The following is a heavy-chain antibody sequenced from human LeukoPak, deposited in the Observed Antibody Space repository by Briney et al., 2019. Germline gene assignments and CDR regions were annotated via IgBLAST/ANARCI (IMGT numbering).Heavy chain of an antibody. CDR2: ISSTSSYI. Sequence: GGSLLLSCAASSFTFSSYSINCVRQAPGKRLVWVSSISSTSSYIYYADSVKGRFTISRDNAKNSLYLQMNSLRAEDTAVYYCARTGLRWYYFDYWGQGTLVTVSS. V-gene: IGHV3-21*01. J-gene: IGHJ4*02. CDR3: ARTGLRWYYFDY. D-gene: IGHD4-17*01. CDR1: SFTFSSYS.